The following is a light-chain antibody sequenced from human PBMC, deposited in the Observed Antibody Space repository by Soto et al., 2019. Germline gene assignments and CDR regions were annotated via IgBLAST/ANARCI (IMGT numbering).Light chain of an antibody. V-gene: IGLV2-14*01. CDR1: SSDVGGYTY. J-gene: IGLJ2*01. CDR3: TSYTSSSTQV. Sequence: QSALTQPASVSGSPGQSITISCTGTSSDVGGYTYVSWYQHHPGKAPKLMIYEVSNRPSGVSSRFSGSKSGNTASLTISGLQAEDEADYYCTSYTSSSTQVFGGGTKVTVL. CDR2: EVS.